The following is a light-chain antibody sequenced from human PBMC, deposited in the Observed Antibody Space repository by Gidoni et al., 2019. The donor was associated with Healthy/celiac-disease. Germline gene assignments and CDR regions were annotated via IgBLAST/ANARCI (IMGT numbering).Light chain of an antibody. V-gene: IGKV1-33*01. J-gene: IGKJ1*01. CDR2: DAS. Sequence: DIQMTQSPSSLSASVGDRVTITCQASQDITNYLNWYQKKPGKAPKLLIYDASNLETGVPSRFSGSGSGTDFTFTISSLQPEDIATYYCQQYDNLPPSWTFGQGTKLEIK. CDR1: QDITNY. CDR3: QQYDNLPPSWT.